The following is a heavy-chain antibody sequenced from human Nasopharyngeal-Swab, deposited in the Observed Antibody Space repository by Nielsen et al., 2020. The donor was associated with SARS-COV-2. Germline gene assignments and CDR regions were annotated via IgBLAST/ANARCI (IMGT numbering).Heavy chain of an antibody. CDR2: ISYDGGIK. V-gene: IGHV3-30-3*01. CDR3: ARTDSGSYAAYFDY. J-gene: IGHJ4*02. Sequence: GGSLRPSCVASGFTGTTYAIHWVRPAPGKGPECVAVISYDGGIKNCADSVKGRFTISRDNSKNTLYLQMDSLRPEDTAVYYCARTDSGSYAAYFDYWGQGTQVTVSS. CDR1: GFTGTTYA. D-gene: IGHD1-26*01.